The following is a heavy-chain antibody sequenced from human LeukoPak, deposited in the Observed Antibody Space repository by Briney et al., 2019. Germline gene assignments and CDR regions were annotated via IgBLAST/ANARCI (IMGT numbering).Heavy chain of an antibody. CDR1: GFTLTSHG. J-gene: IGHJ4*02. D-gene: IGHD3-10*01. V-gene: IGHV3-33*01. Sequence: PGGSLRLSCATSGFTLTSHGMHWVRQVPGKGLEWVAVIWYDGGNIHYADSVKGRFTISRDNFKNTLYLQMNSLRAEDTAVYYCARDRSGQFRQFDYWGQGTLVTVSS. CDR2: IWYDGGNI. CDR3: ARDRSGQFRQFDY.